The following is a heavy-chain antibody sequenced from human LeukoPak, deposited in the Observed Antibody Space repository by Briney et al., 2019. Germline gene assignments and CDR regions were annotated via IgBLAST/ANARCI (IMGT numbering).Heavy chain of an antibody. D-gene: IGHD2-15*01. CDR1: GGSIRSSYYY. J-gene: IGHJ5*02. Sequence: SETLSLTCTVSGGSIRSSYYYWGWICQPPGKGLEWIGSIYDSGSTYYNPSLKSRVTISVDTSKNQFSLKLSSVTAADTAVYYCARGLSIVVVVAATRRYNWFDPWGQGTLVTVSS. CDR2: IYDSGST. CDR3: ARGLSIVVVVAATRRYNWFDP. V-gene: IGHV4-39*01.